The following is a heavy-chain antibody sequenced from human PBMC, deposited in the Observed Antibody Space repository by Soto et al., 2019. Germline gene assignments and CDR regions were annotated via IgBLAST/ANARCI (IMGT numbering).Heavy chain of an antibody. V-gene: IGHV3-15*01. CDR2: IKSKTDGGTT. J-gene: IGHJ4*02. CDR1: GFTFSNAW. D-gene: IGHD5-18*01. CDR3: TTEAIQLWSQGFDY. Sequence: GGSLRLSCAASGFTFSNAWMSWVRQAPGKGLEWVGRIKSKTDGGTTDYAAPVKGRFTISRDDSKNTLYLQMNSLKTEDTAVYYCTTEAIQLWSQGFDYWGQGTLVTVSS.